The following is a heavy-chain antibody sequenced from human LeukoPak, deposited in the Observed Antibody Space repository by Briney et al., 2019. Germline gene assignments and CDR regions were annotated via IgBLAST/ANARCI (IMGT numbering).Heavy chain of an antibody. V-gene: IGHV1-69*05. CDR1: GGTFSSYA. CDR3: ARGLVLRYFDWLSIPLDY. CDR2: IIPIFGTA. J-gene: IGHJ4*02. D-gene: IGHD3-9*01. Sequence: SVEVSCKASGGTFSSYAISWVRQAPGQGLEWMGGIIPIFGTANYAQKFQGRVTITTDESTSTAYMELSSLRSEDTAVYYCARGLVLRYFDWLSIPLDYWGQGTLVTVSS.